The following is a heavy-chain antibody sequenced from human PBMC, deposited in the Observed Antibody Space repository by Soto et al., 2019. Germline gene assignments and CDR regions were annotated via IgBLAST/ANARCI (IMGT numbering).Heavy chain of an antibody. CDR2: IDPSNSDT. CDR1: GYSFTTYW. V-gene: IGHV5-51*01. D-gene: IGHD3-9*01. J-gene: IGHJ4*02. Sequence: GEALKISSQASGYSFTTYWISWVRQMPGKGLECMGIIDPSNSDTRYGPSFQGQVTISADTSISTAYLEWSSLKASDTAIYYCARHVYYDVLKKNYWGQGTLVTVSS. CDR3: ARHVYYDVLKKNY.